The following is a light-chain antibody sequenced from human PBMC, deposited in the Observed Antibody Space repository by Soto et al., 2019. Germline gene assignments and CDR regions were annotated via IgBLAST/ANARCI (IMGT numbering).Light chain of an antibody. CDR3: SSYTTSSTLGV. J-gene: IGLJ1*01. V-gene: IGLV2-14*01. CDR2: EVT. Sequence: QSALTQPASVSGSPGQSITISCTGINSDVGAYNLVSWYQQYPGKAPKLMIYEVTNRPSGVSNRFSCSKSGNTASLTISGLQAEDDADYYCSSYTTSSTLGVFGTGTKVTVL. CDR1: NSDVGAYNL.